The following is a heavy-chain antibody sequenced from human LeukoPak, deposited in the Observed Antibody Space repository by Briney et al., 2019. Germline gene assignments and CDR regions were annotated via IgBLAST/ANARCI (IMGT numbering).Heavy chain of an antibody. J-gene: IGHJ4*02. CDR1: GFTFDDYA. CDR2: ISWNSGRI. CDR3: ANGELAQFDS. V-gene: IGHV3-9*01. D-gene: IGHD1-26*01. Sequence: PGRSLRLSCAASGFTFDDYAMHWVRQAPGKGLEWVSGISWNSGRIVYADSVKGRFTSSRDNAKNSLYLQMNSLRPEDTALYYCANGELAQFDSWGQGTLVTVSS.